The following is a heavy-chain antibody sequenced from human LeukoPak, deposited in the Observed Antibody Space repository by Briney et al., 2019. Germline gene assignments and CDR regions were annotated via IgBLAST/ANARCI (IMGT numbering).Heavy chain of an antibody. Sequence: SETLSLTCAVYGGSFSGYYWSWIRQPPGKGLEWIGEINHSGSTNYNPSLKSRVTISVDTSKNQFSLKLNSVTAADTAVYYCARESRICSSTNCYFDYWGQGTLVTVSS. D-gene: IGHD2-2*01. CDR2: INHSGST. J-gene: IGHJ4*02. CDR3: ARESRICSSTNCYFDY. V-gene: IGHV4-34*01. CDR1: GGSFSGYY.